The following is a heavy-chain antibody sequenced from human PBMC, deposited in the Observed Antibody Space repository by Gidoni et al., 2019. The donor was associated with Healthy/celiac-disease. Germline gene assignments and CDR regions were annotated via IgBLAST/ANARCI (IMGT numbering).Heavy chain of an antibody. D-gene: IGHD6-19*01. Sequence: QVQLVQSGAEVKKPGASVTVSCKASGYTFTGYYMHWVRQAPGQGLEWMGWLNPNSGGTNYAQKFQGRVTMTRDTSISTAYMELSRLRSDDTAVYYCATGLSIAVAGTANWFDPWGQGTLVTVSS. CDR1: GYTFTGYY. J-gene: IGHJ5*02. CDR3: ATGLSIAVAGTANWFDP. V-gene: IGHV1-2*02. CDR2: LNPNSGGT.